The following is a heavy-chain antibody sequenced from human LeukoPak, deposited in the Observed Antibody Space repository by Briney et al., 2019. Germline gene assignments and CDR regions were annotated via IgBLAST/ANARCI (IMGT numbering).Heavy chain of an antibody. CDR2: ISDSGSTT. J-gene: IGHJ4*02. CDR1: GFTFSSYA. D-gene: IGHD6-19*01. V-gene: IGHV3-23*01. Sequence: PGGSLRLSCAASGFTFSSYAMSWVRQAPGKGLEWVSGISDSGSTTYHADSVKGRFTISRDNSKNMLYLQMNSLRAEDTAVYYCAKDGPQTGYSTGWFDYWGQGTLVTVSS. CDR3: AKDGPQTGYSTGWFDY.